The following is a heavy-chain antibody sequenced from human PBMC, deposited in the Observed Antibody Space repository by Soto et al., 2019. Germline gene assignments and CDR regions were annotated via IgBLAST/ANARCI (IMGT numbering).Heavy chain of an antibody. D-gene: IGHD2-21*01. J-gene: IGHJ4*02. CDR2: ISYDGSNK. V-gene: IGHV3-30-3*01. CDR1: GFTFSSYA. Sequence: QVQLVESGGGVVQPGRSLRLSCAASGFTFSSYALHWVRQAPGKGLEWVAVISYDGSNKFYADSVKGRFTISRDTSKNALYLPTNTMRAEDTAVYYCARVLGDFPNFDYWGQGTLVTVSS. CDR3: ARVLGDFPNFDY.